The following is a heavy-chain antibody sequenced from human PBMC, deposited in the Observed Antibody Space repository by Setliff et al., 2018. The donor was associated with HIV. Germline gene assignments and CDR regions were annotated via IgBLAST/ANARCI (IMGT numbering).Heavy chain of an antibody. Sequence: PGGSLRLSCAASGFTFDDYAMHWVRQAPGKGLEWVSGITWNSGSIAYADSVKGRFTISRDNAKNSLYLQMNSLRAEDMALYYCATGGMAAAGPGGGHGLDVWGQGTTVTVSS. CDR1: GFTFDDYA. J-gene: IGHJ6*02. CDR3: ATGGMAAAGPGGGHGLDV. D-gene: IGHD6-13*01. CDR2: ITWNSGSI. V-gene: IGHV3-9*03.